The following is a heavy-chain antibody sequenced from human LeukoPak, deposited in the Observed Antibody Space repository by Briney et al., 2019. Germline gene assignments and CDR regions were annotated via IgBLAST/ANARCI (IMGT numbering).Heavy chain of an antibody. J-gene: IGHJ3*02. CDR2: IIPIFGTV. V-gene: IGHV1-69*05. CDR3: ARDSYDSSGYFSQDAFDI. Sequence: SVRVSCKASGGTFSSYAISWVRQAPGQGLEWMGGIIPIFGTVNYAQKFQGRVTITTDESTSTAYMELSSLRSEDTAVYYCARDSYDSSGYFSQDAFDIWGQGTMVTVSS. D-gene: IGHD3-22*01. CDR1: GGTFSSYA.